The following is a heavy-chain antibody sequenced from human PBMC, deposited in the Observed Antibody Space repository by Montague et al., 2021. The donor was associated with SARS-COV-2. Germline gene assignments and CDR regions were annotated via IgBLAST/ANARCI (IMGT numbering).Heavy chain of an antibody. CDR3: ARQVTGRYYDWILYGMDV. CDR2: IDYSGXT. Sequence: SETLSLTCTVSGGSISSSTYYWGWHRQPPGKGLEWHGSIDYSGXTXYXXXXKXRVTISVATSKNQFLLKLSSVTAADTAVYYCARQVTGRYYDWILYGMDVWGQGTTVTVSS. V-gene: IGHV4-39*01. J-gene: IGHJ6*02. CDR1: GGSISSSTYY. D-gene: IGHD3-9*01.